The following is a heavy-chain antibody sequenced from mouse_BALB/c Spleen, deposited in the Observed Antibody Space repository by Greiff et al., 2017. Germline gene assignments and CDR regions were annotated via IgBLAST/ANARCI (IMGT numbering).Heavy chain of an antibody. D-gene: IGHD2-14*01. CDR1: GYSFTSYW. J-gene: IGHJ4*01. Sequence: EVQLQQSGTVLARPGASVKMSCKASGYSFTSYWMHWVKQRPGQGLEWIGAIYPGNSDTSYNQKFKGKAKLTAVTSASTAYMELSSLTNEDSAVYYCTRWGYDVRSRAMDYWGQGTSVTVSS. CDR2: IYPGNSDT. V-gene: IGHV1-5*01. CDR3: TRWGYDVRSRAMDY.